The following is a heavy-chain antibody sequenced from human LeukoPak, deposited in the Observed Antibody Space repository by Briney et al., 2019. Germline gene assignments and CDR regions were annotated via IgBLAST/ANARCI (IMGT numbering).Heavy chain of an antibody. J-gene: IGHJ2*01. D-gene: IGHD2-15*01. CDR1: GYIFIGYY. CDR2: ISTYNGNT. V-gene: IGHV1-18*01. CDR3: ARVAIGSWYFDL. Sequence: ASVKVSCKASGYIFIGYYMHWVRQAPGQGLEWMGWISTYNGNTNYAQKFQGRVTLTTDTSTSTAFMDLRSLRSDDTAVYHCARVAIGSWYFDLWGRGTLVTVSS.